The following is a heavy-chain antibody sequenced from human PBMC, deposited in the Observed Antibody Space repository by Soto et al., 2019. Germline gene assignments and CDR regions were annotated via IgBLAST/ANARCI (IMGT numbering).Heavy chain of an antibody. V-gene: IGHV3-30-3*01. CDR2: MSYDGDTR. Sequence: QEQLVESGGGVVQPGRSLRLSCEASGFPFSTSIFHWVRQAPGKGLEWVAAMSYDGDTRYNVDSVKGRFTISRDSSKNTLYLQMNSLRAEDTAVYYCAKPRLVAGLIKYVDFANWGQGTLVTVSS. CDR1: GFPFSTSI. J-gene: IGHJ4*02. D-gene: IGHD6-19*01. CDR3: AKPRLVAGLIKYVDFAN.